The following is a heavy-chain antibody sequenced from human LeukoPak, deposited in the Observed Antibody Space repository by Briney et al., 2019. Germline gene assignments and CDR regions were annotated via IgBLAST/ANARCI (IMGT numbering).Heavy chain of an antibody. V-gene: IGHV3-74*01. Sequence: GGSLRLSCAASGFTLSSYWMYWVPHAPGKGVVWVSRINNDGSSTSYADSVKGRFTISRDNAKNTLYLQMNSLRPEDTAVYYCARGDSGINSAFDYWGQGTLVTVSS. CDR3: ARGDSGINSAFDY. J-gene: IGHJ4*02. CDR1: GFTLSSYW. CDR2: INNDGSST. D-gene: IGHD1-26*01.